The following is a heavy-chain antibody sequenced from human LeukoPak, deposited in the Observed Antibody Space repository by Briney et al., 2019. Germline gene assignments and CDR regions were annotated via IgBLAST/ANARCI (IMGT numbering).Heavy chain of an antibody. Sequence: GGSLRLSCAASGFTFSSYAMSWVRQAPGKGLEWVSAISGSGGSTYYADSVKGRFTISRDNSKNTLYLQMNSLRAEDTAVYYCAKDRIVVVPAAMLERREDYWGQGTLVTVSS. CDR1: GFTFSSYA. V-gene: IGHV3-23*01. CDR3: AKDRIVVVPAAMLERREDY. CDR2: ISGSGGST. D-gene: IGHD2-2*01. J-gene: IGHJ4*02.